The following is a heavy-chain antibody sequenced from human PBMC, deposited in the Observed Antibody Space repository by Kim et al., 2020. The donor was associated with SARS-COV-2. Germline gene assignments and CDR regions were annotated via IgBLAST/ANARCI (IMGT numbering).Heavy chain of an antibody. CDR2: IIPIFGTA. CDR1: GGTFSSYA. V-gene: IGHV1-69*13. Sequence: SVKVSCKASGGTFSSYAISWVRQAPGQGLEWMGGIIPIFGTANYAQKFQGRVTITADESTSTAYMELSSLRSEDTAVYYCARGSTVTTYTSPAFDYWGQGTLVTVSS. D-gene: IGHD4-17*01. J-gene: IGHJ4*02. CDR3: ARGSTVTTYTSPAFDY.